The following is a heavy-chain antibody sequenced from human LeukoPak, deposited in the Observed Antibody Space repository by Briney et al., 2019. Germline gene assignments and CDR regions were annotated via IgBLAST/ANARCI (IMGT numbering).Heavy chain of an antibody. CDR2: IYYSGST. V-gene: IGHV4-31*03. D-gene: IGHD5-12*01. J-gene: IGHJ4*02. Sequence: SQTLSLTCTVSGGSISSGGYYWSWIRQHPGKGLEWIGYIYYSGSTYYNPSLKSRVTISVDTSKNQFSLKLSSVTVADTAVYYCARGGNEGYSGYDFDYWGQGTLVTVSS. CDR1: GGSISSGGYY. CDR3: ARGGNEGYSGYDFDY.